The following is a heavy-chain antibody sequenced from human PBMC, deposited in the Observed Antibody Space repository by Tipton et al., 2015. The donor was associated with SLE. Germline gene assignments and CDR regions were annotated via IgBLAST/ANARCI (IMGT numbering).Heavy chain of an antibody. CDR2: IYDSGST. CDR3: ARGDFFDI. CDR1: GGPISSYY. V-gene: IGHV4-59*08. J-gene: IGHJ3*02. Sequence: GLVKPSETLSLTCTVSGGPISSYYWNWIRQTPGKGLEWIGYIYDSGSTNYNSSLESRVTISVDTSKNQFSLKLSSVTAADTAVYYCARGDFFDIWGQGTMVTVSS. D-gene: IGHD3-10*01.